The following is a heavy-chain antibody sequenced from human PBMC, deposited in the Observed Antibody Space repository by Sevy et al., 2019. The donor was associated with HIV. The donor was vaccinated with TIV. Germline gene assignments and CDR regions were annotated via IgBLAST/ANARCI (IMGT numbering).Heavy chain of an antibody. D-gene: IGHD3-22*01. CDR1: GYSISSGYY. CDR3: ARTLRGDFDSSASAFDI. J-gene: IGHJ3*02. CDR2: IYHSGGT. V-gene: IGHV4-38-2*01. Sequence: ETLSLTCDVSGYSISSGYYGGWIRQPPGKGLEWIGSIYHSGGTYYNPSLKRRVTISVDTSKNQFSLKLRSVTAADTAVYYCARTLRGDFDSSASAFDIWGQGTMVTVSS.